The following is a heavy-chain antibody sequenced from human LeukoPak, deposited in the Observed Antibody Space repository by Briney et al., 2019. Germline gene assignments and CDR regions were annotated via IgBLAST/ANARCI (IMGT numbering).Heavy chain of an antibody. CDR3: VIGARVRTMIGAFDY. CDR2: ISSNGGST. V-gene: IGHV3-64D*09. J-gene: IGHJ4*02. D-gene: IGHD3-22*01. Sequence: GGSLRLSCSASGFTFSSYAMHWVRQAPGKGLQSVSAISSNGGSTYYADSVKGRFTISRDNSKNTLYLQMSSLRAEDTAVYYCVIGARVRTMIGAFDYWGQGTLVTVCS. CDR1: GFTFSSYA.